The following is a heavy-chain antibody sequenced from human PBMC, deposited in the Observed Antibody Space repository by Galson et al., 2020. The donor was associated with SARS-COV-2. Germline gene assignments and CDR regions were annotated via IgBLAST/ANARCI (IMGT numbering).Heavy chain of an antibody. D-gene: IGHD3-22*01. CDR3: ARDYPDYYDSSGSRGIYYMDV. J-gene: IGHJ6*03. CDR2: ISNSSSYT. V-gene: IGHV3-11*05. Sequence: GGSLRLSCAASGFTFSDYSMSWIRQAPGKGLEWVSYISNSSSYTNYADSVKGRFTISRDNAKNSLYLQMNSLRAEDTAVYYCARDYPDYYDSSGSRGIYYMDVWGKGTTVTVSS. CDR1: GFTFSDYS.